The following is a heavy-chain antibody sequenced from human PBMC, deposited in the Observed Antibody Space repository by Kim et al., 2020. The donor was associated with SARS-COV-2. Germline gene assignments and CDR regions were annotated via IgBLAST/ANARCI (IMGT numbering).Heavy chain of an antibody. CDR3: ARDRGRYGSGSYNWFDP. D-gene: IGHD3-10*01. Sequence: ASVKVSCKASGYTFTSYYMHWVRQAPGQGLEWMGIINPSGGSTSYAQKFQGRVTMTRDTSTSTVYMELSSLRSEDTAVYYCARDRGRYGSGSYNWFDPWGQGTLVTVSS. V-gene: IGHV1-46*01. J-gene: IGHJ5*02. CDR1: GYTFTSYY. CDR2: INPSGGST.